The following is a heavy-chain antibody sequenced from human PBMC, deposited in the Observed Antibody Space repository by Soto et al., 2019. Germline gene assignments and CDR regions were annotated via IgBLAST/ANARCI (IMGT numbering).Heavy chain of an antibody. Sequence: SVKVSCKASGGTFSSYAISWVRQAPGQGLEWMGGIISIFGTANYAQKFQGRVTITADESTSTAYMELSSLRSEDTAVYYCARDRRYSGYESFDYWGQGTLVTVSS. J-gene: IGHJ4*02. V-gene: IGHV1-69*13. CDR2: IISIFGTA. CDR3: ARDRRYSGYESFDY. CDR1: GGTFSSYA. D-gene: IGHD5-12*01.